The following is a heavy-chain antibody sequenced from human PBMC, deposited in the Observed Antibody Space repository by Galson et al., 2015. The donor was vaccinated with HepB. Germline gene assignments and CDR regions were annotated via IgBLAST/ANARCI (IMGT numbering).Heavy chain of an antibody. CDR2: MNPNSDNK. V-gene: IGHV1-8*01. Sequence: SCKASGYTFTSYDINWVRQATGQGLEWMGWMNPNSDNKFYAWKFQGRVTMTRDTSISTAYMELSSLGSEDTAVYYCARGPHRTGTTYYSDYWGQGTLVTVSS. J-gene: IGHJ4*02. D-gene: IGHD1-1*01. CDR1: GYTFTSYD. CDR3: ARGPHRTGTTYYSDY.